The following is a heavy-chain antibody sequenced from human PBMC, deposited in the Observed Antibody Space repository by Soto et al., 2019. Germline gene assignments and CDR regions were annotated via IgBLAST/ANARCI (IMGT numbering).Heavy chain of an antibody. D-gene: IGHD6-13*01. Sequence: PSETLSLTCAVSGGSISSGGYSWSWTRQPPGKGLEWIGYIYHSGSTYYNPSLKSRVTISVDRSKNQFSLKLSSVTAADTAVYYCARRVAAAGTGYFDYWGQGTLVTVSS. CDR3: ARRVAAAGTGYFDY. CDR1: GGSISSGGYS. CDR2: IYHSGST. V-gene: IGHV4-30-2*01. J-gene: IGHJ4*02.